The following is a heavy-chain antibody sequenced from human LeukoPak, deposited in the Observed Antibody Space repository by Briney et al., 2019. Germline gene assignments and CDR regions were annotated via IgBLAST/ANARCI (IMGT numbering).Heavy chain of an antibody. Sequence: GGSLRLSCAASGFTVSSNYMSWVRQAPGKGLEWVSVIYSGGSTYYADSVKGRFTISRDNSKNTLYLQMNSLRAEDTAVYYCARVNLLDYYDSPWFDPWGQGTLVTVSS. CDR2: IYSGGST. CDR1: GFTVSSNY. J-gene: IGHJ5*02. D-gene: IGHD3-22*01. V-gene: IGHV3-53*01. CDR3: ARVNLLDYYDSPWFDP.